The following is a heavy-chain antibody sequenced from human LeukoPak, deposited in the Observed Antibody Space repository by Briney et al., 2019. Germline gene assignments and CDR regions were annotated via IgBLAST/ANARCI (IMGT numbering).Heavy chain of an antibody. CDR3: AKGGATNYYYYGMDV. J-gene: IGHJ6*02. CDR2: ISGSGGST. CDR1: GFTFSSYA. D-gene: IGHD1-26*01. V-gene: IGHV3-23*01. Sequence: GASLRLSCAASGFTFSSYATSWVRQAPGKGLEWVSAISGSGGSTYYADSVKGRFTISRDNSKNTLYLQMNSLGAEDTAVYYCAKGGATNYYYYGMDVWGQGTTVTVSS.